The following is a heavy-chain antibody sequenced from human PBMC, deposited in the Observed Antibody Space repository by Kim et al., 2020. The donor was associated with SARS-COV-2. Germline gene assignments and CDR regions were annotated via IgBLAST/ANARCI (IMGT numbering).Heavy chain of an antibody. CDR3: ARDRFDHNYDILTGYPYYFDY. CDR1: GFTFSSYW. J-gene: IGHJ4*02. Sequence: GGSLRLSCAASGFTFSSYWMSWVRQAPGKGLEWVANIKQDGSEKYYVDSVKGRFTISRDNAKNSLYLQMNSLRAEDTAVYYCARDRFDHNYDILTGYPYYFDYWGQGTLVTVSS. CDR2: IKQDGSEK. D-gene: IGHD3-9*01. V-gene: IGHV3-7*01.